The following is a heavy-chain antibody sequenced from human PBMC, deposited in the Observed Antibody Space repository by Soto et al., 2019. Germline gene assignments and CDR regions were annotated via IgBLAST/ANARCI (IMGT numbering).Heavy chain of an antibody. Sequence: QVQLVQSGAEVKKPGASVKVSCKASGYTFTSYGISWVRQAPGQGLEWMGWISAYNGNTNFAQKLQGRVTMTTDTSTSTAYMELRSLRSDDTAVYYCARGRGRAFDYHRWSYFDYWGQGTLVTVSS. D-gene: IGHD3-16*01. V-gene: IGHV1-18*01. CDR2: ISAYNGNT. J-gene: IGHJ4*02. CDR3: ARGRGRAFDYHRWSYFDY. CDR1: GYTFTSYG.